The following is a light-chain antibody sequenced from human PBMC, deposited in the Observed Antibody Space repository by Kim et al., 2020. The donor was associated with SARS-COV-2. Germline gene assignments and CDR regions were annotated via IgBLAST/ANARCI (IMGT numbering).Light chain of an antibody. CDR2: GAY. J-gene: IGKJ1*01. Sequence: SLSPGAGATLSCRASQSVSSSYLAWYQQKPGQAPRLLIYGAYKRATDIPDRFSGSGSGTDFTLTISRLEPEDFAVYYCQQYASLRTFGQGTKLEI. V-gene: IGKV3-20*01. CDR3: QQYASLRT. CDR1: QSVSSSY.